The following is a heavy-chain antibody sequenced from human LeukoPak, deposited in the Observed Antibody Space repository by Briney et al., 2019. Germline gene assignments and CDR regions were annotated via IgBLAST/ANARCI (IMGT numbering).Heavy chain of an antibody. D-gene: IGHD1-26*01. V-gene: IGHV1-24*01. J-gene: IGHJ4*02. CDR1: GYTLTELS. CDR2: FDPEDGET. CDR3: AGYSGSYSYFDY. Sequence: ASVKVSCKVSGYTLTELSMHWVRQAPGKGLEWMGGFDPEDGETIYAQKFQGRVTMTEDTSTDTAYMELSSLRSEDTAVYYCAGYSGSYSYFDYWGQGTLVTVPS.